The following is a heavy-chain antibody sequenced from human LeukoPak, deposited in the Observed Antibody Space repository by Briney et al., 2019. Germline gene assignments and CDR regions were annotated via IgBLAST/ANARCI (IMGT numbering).Heavy chain of an antibody. D-gene: IGHD6-19*01. CDR3: ARDRVAVTATPYNWFDP. V-gene: IGHV1-24*01. J-gene: IGHJ5*02. Sequence: ASVKVSCKVSGYTLTELSMHWVRQAPGKGLEWMGGFDPEDGETIYAQKFQGRVTMTEDTSTDTAYMELSSLRSDDTAVYFCARDRVAVTATPYNWFDPWGQGTLVTVSS. CDR1: GYTLTELS. CDR2: FDPEDGET.